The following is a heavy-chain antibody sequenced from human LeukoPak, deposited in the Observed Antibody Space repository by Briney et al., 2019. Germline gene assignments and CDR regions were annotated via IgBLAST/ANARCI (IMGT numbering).Heavy chain of an antibody. Sequence: SETLSLTCTVSGGSIGTYHWSWFRQPPGNRLEWIAFIHSSGRTVSNPSLKSRVTIWLDTSKNQFSLKLNSVTAADTAMYYCARHLDGGTYPLDSWGQGTLVTVSS. V-gene: IGHV4-59*08. D-gene: IGHD1-26*01. CDR2: IHSSGRT. CDR1: GGSIGTYH. CDR3: ARHLDGGTYPLDS. J-gene: IGHJ4*02.